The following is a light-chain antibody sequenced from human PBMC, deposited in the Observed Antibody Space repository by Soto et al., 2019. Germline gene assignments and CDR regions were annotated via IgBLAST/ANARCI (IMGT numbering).Light chain of an antibody. CDR1: SSDVGDYNY. J-gene: IGLJ1*01. CDR3: SYTRKSLYV. Sequence: QSVLTQPASVSGSPGQSITISCTGTSSDVGDYNYVSWYQQHPGKAPKLMISAVSNRPSGVSDRFSGSKSGNTASLTISGLQAEDEADYYCSYTRKSLYVFGTGTKV. V-gene: IGLV2-14*01. CDR2: AVS.